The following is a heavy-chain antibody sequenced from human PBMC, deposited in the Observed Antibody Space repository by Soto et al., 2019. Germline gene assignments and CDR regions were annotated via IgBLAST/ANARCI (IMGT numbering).Heavy chain of an antibody. J-gene: IGHJ4*02. CDR3: AKDSSIFGVVTPPNY. D-gene: IGHD3-3*01. CDR2: ISYDGSNK. CDR1: GFTFSSYG. V-gene: IGHV3-30*18. Sequence: GGSLRLSCAASGFTFSSYGMHWVRQAPGKGLEWVAVISYDGSNKYYADSVKGRFTISRDNSKNTLYLQMNSLRAEDTAVYYCAKDSSIFGVVTPPNYWGQGTLVTVSS.